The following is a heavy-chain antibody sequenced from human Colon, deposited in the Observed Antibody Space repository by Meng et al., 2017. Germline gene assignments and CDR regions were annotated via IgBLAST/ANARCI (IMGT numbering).Heavy chain of an antibody. CDR3: ARGRDNNGWYGLAD. J-gene: IGHJ4*02. Sequence: ASVKVSCKASGYTFTTYYMHWVRQAPGQGLEWMGLINPNGGSTISAQRFRDRVAMTMDTSTSTVYMEVSSLRSEDTAVYYCARGRDNNGWYGLADWGQGTRVTGSS. CDR1: GYTFTTYY. V-gene: IGHV1-46*01. CDR2: INPNGGST. D-gene: IGHD6-19*01.